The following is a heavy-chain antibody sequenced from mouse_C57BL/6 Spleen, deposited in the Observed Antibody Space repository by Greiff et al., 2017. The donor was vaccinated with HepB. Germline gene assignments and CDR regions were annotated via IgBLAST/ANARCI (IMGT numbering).Heavy chain of an antibody. V-gene: IGHV5-16*01. J-gene: IGHJ2*01. Sequence: EVQVVESEGGLVQPGSSMKLSCTASGFTFSDYYMAWVRQVPEKGLEWVANINYDGSSTYYLDSLKSRFIISRDNAKNILYLQMSSLKSEDTATYYCARGDDGYYDYFDYWGQGTTLTVSS. CDR3: ARGDDGYYDYFDY. D-gene: IGHD2-3*01. CDR1: GFTFSDYY. CDR2: INYDGSST.